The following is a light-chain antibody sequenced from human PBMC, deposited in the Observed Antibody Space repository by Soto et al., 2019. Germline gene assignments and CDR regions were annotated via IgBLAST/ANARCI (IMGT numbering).Light chain of an antibody. CDR3: QSYDSSLSALYV. CDR1: SSNIGAGYE. V-gene: IGLV1-40*01. CDR2: RNN. Sequence: VLTQPPSVSGAPGQRVTISCTGSSSNIGAGYEVHWYQQLPGTAPKLLIYRNNNRPSGVPDRFSGSKSGTSASLAITGLQAEDEADYYCQSYDSSLSALYVFGTGTKVTVL. J-gene: IGLJ1*01.